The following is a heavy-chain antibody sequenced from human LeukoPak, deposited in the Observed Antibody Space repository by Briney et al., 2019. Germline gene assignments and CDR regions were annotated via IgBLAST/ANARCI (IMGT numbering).Heavy chain of an antibody. CDR3: AREYYYDSSGYYYSVLGAFDI. V-gene: IGHV1-69*13. D-gene: IGHD3-22*01. Sequence: GASVKVSCKASGGTFSSYAIIWVRQAPGQGLEWMGGIIPIFGTANYAQKFQGRVTITADESTSTAYMELSSLRSEDTAVYYCAREYYYDSSGYYYSVLGAFDIWGQGTMVTVSS. CDR1: GGTFSSYA. CDR2: IIPIFGTA. J-gene: IGHJ3*02.